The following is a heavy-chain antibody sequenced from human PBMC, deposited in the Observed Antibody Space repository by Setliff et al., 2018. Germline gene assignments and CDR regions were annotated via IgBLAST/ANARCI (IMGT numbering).Heavy chain of an antibody. V-gene: IGHV1-69*05. D-gene: IGHD1-26*01. CDR3: VRSGKFGMRFWFDQ. J-gene: IGHJ5*02. Sequence: SVKVSCKASGGTFNNYGVTWVRQAPGQGLEWMGGTIPFFGTTNYAQKFQGRVTITTDESTSTAYMELSSLTSDDTAFYYCVRSGKFGMRFWFDQWGQGTLVTVSS. CDR1: GGTFNNYG. CDR2: TIPFFGTT.